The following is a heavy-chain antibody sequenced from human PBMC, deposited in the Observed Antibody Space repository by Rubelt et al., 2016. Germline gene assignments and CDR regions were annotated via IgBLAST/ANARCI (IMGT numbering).Heavy chain of an antibody. CDR2: INHSGTT. J-gene: IGHJ2*01. CDR1: GGSFSGYY. Sequence: QVQLQQWGAGLLKPSETLSLTCAVYGGSFSGYYWSWIRQPPGKGLEWIGEINHSGTTNCNPSLKSRVTMSVDTSKNQFSLNLSSVTAADTAVFYCARASGSYQANGWYFDLWGRGALVTVSS. V-gene: IGHV4-34*01. CDR3: ARASGSYQANGWYFDL. D-gene: IGHD1-26*01.